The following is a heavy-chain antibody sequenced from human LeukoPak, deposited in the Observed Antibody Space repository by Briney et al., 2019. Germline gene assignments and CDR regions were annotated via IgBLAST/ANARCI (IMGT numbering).Heavy chain of an antibody. CDR1: GDSISTSNSY. CDR2: IYYSGNT. Sequence: SETLSLTCTVSGDSISTSNSYWGWIRQPPGKGLEWIGSIYYSGNTYYNASLKSRVTISVDTSKNQFSLKLNSVTAADTAVYYCATSSSWYFGYWGQGTLVTVSS. J-gene: IGHJ4*02. D-gene: IGHD6-13*01. CDR3: ATSSSWYFGY. V-gene: IGHV4-39*07.